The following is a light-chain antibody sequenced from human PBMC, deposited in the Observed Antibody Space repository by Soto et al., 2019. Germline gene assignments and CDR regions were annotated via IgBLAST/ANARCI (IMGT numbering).Light chain of an antibody. J-gene: IGLJ2*01. V-gene: IGLV3-1*01. CDR2: QDS. CDR1: KLGDKY. Sequence: SYELTQPPSVSVSPGQTASITCSGDKLGDKYACWYQQKPGQSPVLVIYQDSKRPSGIPERFSGSNSGNTATLTISGTQAMDEADYYCQAWDISTVVFGGGPSSPS. CDR3: QAWDISTVV.